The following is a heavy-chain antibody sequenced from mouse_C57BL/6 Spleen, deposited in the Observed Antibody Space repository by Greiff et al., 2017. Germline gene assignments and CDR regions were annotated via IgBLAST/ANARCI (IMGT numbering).Heavy chain of an antibody. CDR2: IDPETGGT. Sequence: QVQLQQSGAELVRPGASVTLSCKASGYTFTDYEMHWVKQTPVHGLEWIGAIDPETGGTAYNQKFKGKAILTADKSSSTAYMELRSLTSEDSAVYYCTRKVPFYYAMDYWGQGASVTVSS. J-gene: IGHJ4*01. D-gene: IGHD5-1*01. CDR3: TRKVPFYYAMDY. V-gene: IGHV1-15*01. CDR1: GYTFTDYE.